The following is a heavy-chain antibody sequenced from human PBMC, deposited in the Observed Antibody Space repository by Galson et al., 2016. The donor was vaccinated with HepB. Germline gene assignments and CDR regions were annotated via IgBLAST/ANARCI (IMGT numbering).Heavy chain of an antibody. D-gene: IGHD2-15*01. CDR2: INYSGST. Sequence: SETLSLTCTVSGGSISTTSYYWGWIRQPPGKGLEWIGSINYSGSTYNNPSLRNRVTISVDTAKNQFSLKLSSVTAADTAVYYCARLPYSTYYYFDYWGQGTLVTVSS. CDR1: GGSISTTSYY. V-gene: IGHV4-39*01. J-gene: IGHJ4*02. CDR3: ARLPYSTYYYFDY.